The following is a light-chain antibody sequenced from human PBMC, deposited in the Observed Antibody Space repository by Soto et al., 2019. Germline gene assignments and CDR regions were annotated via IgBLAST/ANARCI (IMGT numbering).Light chain of an antibody. Sequence: EIQMTHSPXSXSASVGDRFTXTCQASQDINKNLIWYQQKPGKAPKLLIYDASDLETGVPSRFSGSGSGTGFTFTISSLQPEDFATYYCQQYESLPLTFGQGTRLEIK. CDR1: QDINKN. CDR2: DAS. CDR3: QQYESLPLT. V-gene: IGKV1-33*01. J-gene: IGKJ5*01.